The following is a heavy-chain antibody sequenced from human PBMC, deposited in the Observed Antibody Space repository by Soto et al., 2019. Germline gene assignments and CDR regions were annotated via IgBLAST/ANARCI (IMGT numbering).Heavy chain of an antibody. D-gene: IGHD2-2*01. J-gene: IGHJ4*02. V-gene: IGHV3-66*01. CDR1: GFTVSSKY. Sequence: EVQLVESGGGLVQPGGSLRLSCAASGFTVSSKYMSWVRQAPGKGREWVSVVYSGGSTNNADSVKGRFTISRDNSKNTLFLQMESLRAEDTAVYYCAGGGTSTSAFFYWGQGTLVTVSS. CDR2: VYSGGST. CDR3: AGGGTSTSAFFY.